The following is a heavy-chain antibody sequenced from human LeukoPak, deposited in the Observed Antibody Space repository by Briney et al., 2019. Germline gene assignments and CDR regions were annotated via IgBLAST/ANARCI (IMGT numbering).Heavy chain of an antibody. D-gene: IGHD5-24*01. CDR2: TYYRSKRYN. Sequence: SQTLSLTCAISGDSVSSNRASWTWIWQSPSRGLEWLGRTYYRSKRYNDYAVSLKSRISINPDTSKNQFSLQLNSATPEDTAVYYCSRSDGASDFDYWGQGTLVTVSS. CDR1: GDSVSSNRAS. CDR3: SRSDGASDFDY. J-gene: IGHJ4*02. V-gene: IGHV6-1*01.